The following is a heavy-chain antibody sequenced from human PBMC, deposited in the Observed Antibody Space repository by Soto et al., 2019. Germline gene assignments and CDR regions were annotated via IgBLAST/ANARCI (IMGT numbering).Heavy chain of an antibody. CDR1: GFTFDDYA. V-gene: IGHV3-9*01. Sequence: GGSLRLSCAASGFTFDDYAMYWVRQTPGKGLEWVSGISGNSGNIGYADSVKGRFTISRDNAKNSLYLQMDSLRAEDSGLYYCAKDIGNQIQLGHWGHGTLVTVSS. CDR3: AKDIGNQIQLGH. D-gene: IGHD5-18*01. CDR2: ISGNSGNI. J-gene: IGHJ4*01.